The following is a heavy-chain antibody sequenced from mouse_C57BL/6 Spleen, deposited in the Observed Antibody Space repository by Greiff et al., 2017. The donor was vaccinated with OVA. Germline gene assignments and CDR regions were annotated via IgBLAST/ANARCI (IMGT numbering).Heavy chain of an antibody. CDR3: ARQGDGTTVGFDY. CDR1: GFTFSSYG. V-gene: IGHV5-6*01. Sequence: EVKVVESGGDLVKPGGSLKLSCAASGFTFSSYGMSWVRQTPDKRLEWVATISSGGSYTYYPDSVKGRFTISRDNAKNTLYLQMSSLKSEDTAMYYCARQGDGTTVGFDYWGQGTTLTVSS. J-gene: IGHJ2*01. D-gene: IGHD1-1*01. CDR2: ISSGGSYT.